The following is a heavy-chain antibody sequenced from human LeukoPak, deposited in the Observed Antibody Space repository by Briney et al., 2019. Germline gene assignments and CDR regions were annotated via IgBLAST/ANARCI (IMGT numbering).Heavy chain of an antibody. D-gene: IGHD6-13*01. J-gene: IGHJ4*02. CDR3: ARDSGIAAAPPDY. CDR1: GYTFTGYY. CDR2: INPNSGGT. V-gene: IGHV1-2*02. Sequence: ASVKVSCKASGYTFTGYYMHWVRQAPGQGLEWMGWINPNSGGTNYAQKFQGRVTMTRDTSISTAYMELSRLRSDDTAVYYCARDSGIAAAPPDYWGQGTLVTVSS.